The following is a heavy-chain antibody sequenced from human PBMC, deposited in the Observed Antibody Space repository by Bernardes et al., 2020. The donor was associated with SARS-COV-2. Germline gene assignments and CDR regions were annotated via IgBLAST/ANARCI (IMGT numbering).Heavy chain of an antibody. J-gene: IGHJ6*02. CDR2: ISRSGSTI. CDR1: GFIFSDYY. Sequence: GGSLRLSCVASGFIFSDYYMIWIRQAPGKGLEWVSYISRSGSTIYYADSVKGRFTISRDNAKNSLFLQMNSLRVEDTAMYYCAREKANPKNDGMDVWGQGTTLTVSS. V-gene: IGHV3-11*01. CDR3: AREKANPKNDGMDV.